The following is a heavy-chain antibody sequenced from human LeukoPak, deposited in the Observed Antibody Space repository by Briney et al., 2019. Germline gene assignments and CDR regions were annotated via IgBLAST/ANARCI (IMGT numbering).Heavy chain of an antibody. Sequence: GRSLRLSCAASGFTFDDYAMHWVRQAPGKGLEWVADISWNSGSIGYADSVKGRFTISRDNAKNSLYLQMNSLRAEDTALYYCALGAVAGLRHFDYWGEGTLVTVSS. CDR3: ALGAVAGLRHFDY. D-gene: IGHD6-19*01. V-gene: IGHV3-9*01. CDR1: GFTFDDYA. J-gene: IGHJ4*02. CDR2: ISWNSGSI.